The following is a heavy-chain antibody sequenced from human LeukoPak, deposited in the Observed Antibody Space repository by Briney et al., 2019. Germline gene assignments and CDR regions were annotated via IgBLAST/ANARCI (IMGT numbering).Heavy chain of an antibody. CDR1: GGTFSSYA. Sequence: ASVKVSCKASGGTFSSYAISWVRQAPGQGLEWMGGIIPIFGTANYAQKFQGGVTITADGSTSTAYMELSSLRSEDTAVYYCARVHITMIVVVTRGWFDPWGQGTLVTVSS. V-gene: IGHV1-69*13. D-gene: IGHD3-22*01. CDR2: IIPIFGTA. CDR3: ARVHITMIVVVTRGWFDP. J-gene: IGHJ5*02.